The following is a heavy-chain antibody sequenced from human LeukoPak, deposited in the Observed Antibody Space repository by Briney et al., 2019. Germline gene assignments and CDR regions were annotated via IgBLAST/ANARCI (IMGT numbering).Heavy chain of an antibody. Sequence: GGSLRLSCAASGFSFSSYAMHWVRQAPGKGPEWVALIWYDGSNIYYADSVKGRFTISRDNSKNTLYLQMNSLRAEDTAVYYCAKDRRTTVVTPVPAFDYWGQGTLVTVSS. D-gene: IGHD4-23*01. CDR2: IWYDGSNI. CDR1: GFSFSSYA. V-gene: IGHV3-33*06. J-gene: IGHJ4*02. CDR3: AKDRRTTVVTPVPAFDY.